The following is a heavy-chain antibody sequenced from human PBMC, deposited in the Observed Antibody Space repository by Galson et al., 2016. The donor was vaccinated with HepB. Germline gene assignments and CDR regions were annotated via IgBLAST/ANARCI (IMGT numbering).Heavy chain of an antibody. V-gene: IGHV3-30*14. CDR3: ARDITISGPTHGMDV. J-gene: IGHJ6*02. D-gene: IGHD3-3*01. Sequence: SLRLSCAASRFTFSSYSMHWGRQAPGQGLEWVAEISFDEIHKYYADSVRGRFTISRDNSQNTLYLQMNSLRAEDTAVYYCARDITISGPTHGMDVWGRGTTVTVSS. CDR1: RFTFSSYS. CDR2: ISFDEIHK.